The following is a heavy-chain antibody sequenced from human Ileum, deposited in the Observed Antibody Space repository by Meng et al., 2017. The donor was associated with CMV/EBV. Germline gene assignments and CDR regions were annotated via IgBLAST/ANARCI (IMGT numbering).Heavy chain of an antibody. CDR1: EYTFVSYF. D-gene: IGHD6-13*01. J-gene: IGHJ6*02. Sequence: ASVKVSCKASEYTFVSYFMHWVRQAPGQGLEWMGIINPSGSSTEYAQQFQGRITMTRDTSTRTVYMELSSLRSEDTAVYYCAREKIERPGTLSSNGMDVWGQGTTVTVSS. CDR3: AREKIERPGTLSSNGMDV. CDR2: INPSGSST. V-gene: IGHV1-46*01.